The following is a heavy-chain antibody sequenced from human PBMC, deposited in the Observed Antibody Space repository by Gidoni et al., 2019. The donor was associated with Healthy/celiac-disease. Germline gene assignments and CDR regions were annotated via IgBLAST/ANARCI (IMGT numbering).Heavy chain of an antibody. D-gene: IGHD3-3*01. CDR3: TTGGEIRFLEWLLYRTNDAFDI. CDR2: IKSQPDGGTT. Sequence: EVQLVESGGGLVQPGGSLRPPCAASGFTSSNAGQNWARQAPGKGLELVGRIKSQPDGGTTDYAAPVKGRFTISRADSKDTLYLQMNSLKTEDTAVYYCTTGGEIRFLEWLLYRTNDAFDIWGQGTMVTVSS. J-gene: IGHJ3*02. CDR1: GFTSSNAG. V-gene: IGHV3-15*07.